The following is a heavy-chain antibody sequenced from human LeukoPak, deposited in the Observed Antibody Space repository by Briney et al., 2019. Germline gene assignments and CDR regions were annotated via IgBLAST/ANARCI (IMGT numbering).Heavy chain of an antibody. CDR1: GGSVSSYY. CDR3: ARVTTVNTGDFDY. CDR2: VSYSGNT. D-gene: IGHD1-14*01. Sequence: PSETLSLTCTVSGGSVSSYYWSWIRQPPGKGLEWIGYVSYSGNTNYNPSLKSRVTISVDTSKNQFSLKLNSVTAADTAVYYCARVTTVNTGDFDYWGQGTLVTVSS. J-gene: IGHJ4*02. V-gene: IGHV4-59*02.